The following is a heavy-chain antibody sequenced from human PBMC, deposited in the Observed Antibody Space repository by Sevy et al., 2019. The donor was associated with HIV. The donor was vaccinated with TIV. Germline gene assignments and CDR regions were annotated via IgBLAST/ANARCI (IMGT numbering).Heavy chain of an antibody. V-gene: IGHV1-18*01. CDR2: ISTYSGET. D-gene: IGHD3-22*01. CDR3: ARDSDGSGHYYADFFDY. CDR1: GYTFTTYP. J-gene: IGHJ4*02. Sequence: ASVKVSCKASGYTFTTYPIGWVRQAPGQDLEWMGWISTYSGETRDAQKFQGRATMTTDTSTSTAYLDLRSLRSDDTALYYCARDSDGSGHYYADFFDYWGQGTLVTVSS.